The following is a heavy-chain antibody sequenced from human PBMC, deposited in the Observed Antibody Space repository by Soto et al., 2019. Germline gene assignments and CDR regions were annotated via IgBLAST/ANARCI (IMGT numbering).Heavy chain of an antibody. CDR2: IYTSGST. J-gene: IGHJ4*02. CDR3: ARDPFESRGGLGLDY. Sequence: PSETLSLTCTVSGGSISSYYWSWIRQPAGKGLEWIGRIYTSGSTNYNPSLKSRVTMSVGTSKNQFSLKLSSVTAADTAVYYCARDPFESRGGLGLDYWGQGTLVTVSS. CDR1: GGSISSYY. D-gene: IGHD6-19*01. V-gene: IGHV4-4*07.